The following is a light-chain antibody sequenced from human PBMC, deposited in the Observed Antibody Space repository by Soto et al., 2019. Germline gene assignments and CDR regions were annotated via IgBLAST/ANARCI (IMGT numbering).Light chain of an antibody. CDR1: SGHSSYA. J-gene: IGLJ3*02. CDR2: LNSDGSH. V-gene: IGLV4-69*01. CDR3: QTWGTGVLV. Sequence: QLVLTQSPSASASLGASVKLTCTLSSGHSSYAIAWHQQQPEKGPRFLMKLNSDGSHTKGDGIPDRFSGSRSGAARYLTIASLQSEDEADYYCQTWGTGVLVFGAGTKLTVL.